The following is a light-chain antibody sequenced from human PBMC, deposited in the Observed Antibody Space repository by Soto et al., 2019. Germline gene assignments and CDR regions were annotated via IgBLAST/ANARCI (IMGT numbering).Light chain of an antibody. Sequence: EIVLTQSPATLSVSPGERVTLSCRASENVDINLAWYPQKPGQAPRLLIYGASTRATDMPGTFSGRGSGTEFTLTISSLRSEDFAVYYCQQYKNWPRTFGRGTKVDIK. CDR2: GAS. CDR1: ENVDIN. J-gene: IGKJ4*02. V-gene: IGKV3-15*01. CDR3: QQYKNWPRT.